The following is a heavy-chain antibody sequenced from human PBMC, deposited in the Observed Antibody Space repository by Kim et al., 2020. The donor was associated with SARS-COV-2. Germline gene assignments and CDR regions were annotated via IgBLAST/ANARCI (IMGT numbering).Heavy chain of an antibody. J-gene: IGHJ5*02. D-gene: IGHD6-13*01. CDR1: GGTFSSYA. CDR2: IIPILGIA. CDR3: ARDRDSSSWSGGVGWFDP. Sequence: SVKVSCKASGGTFSSYAISWVRQAPGQGLEWMGRIIPILGIANYAQKFQGRVTITADKSTSTAYMELSSLRSEDTAVYYCARDRDSSSWSGGVGWFDPWGQGTLVTVSS. V-gene: IGHV1-69*04.